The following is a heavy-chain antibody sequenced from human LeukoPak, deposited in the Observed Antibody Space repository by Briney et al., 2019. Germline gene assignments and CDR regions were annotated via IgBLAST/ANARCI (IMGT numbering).Heavy chain of an antibody. J-gene: IGHJ3*02. V-gene: IGHV3-9*01. CDR1: GFTFDDYA. D-gene: IGHD3-10*01. CDR2: ISWNSGSI. CDR3: ARGTYGSGSYYNADAFDI. Sequence: GGSLRLSCAASGFTFDDYAMHWVRQAPGKGLEWVSGISWNSGSIGYADSVKGRFTISRDNAKNSLYLQMNSLRAEDTALYYCARGTYGSGSYYNADAFDIWGQGTMVTVSS.